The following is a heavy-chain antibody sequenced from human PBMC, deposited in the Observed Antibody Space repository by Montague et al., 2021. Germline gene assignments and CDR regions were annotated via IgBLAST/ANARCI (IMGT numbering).Heavy chain of an antibody. CDR1: GGSINSGGYY. J-gene: IGHJ4*02. V-gene: IGHV4-31*03. Sequence: TLSLTCTVSGGSINSGGYYWTWTRQHPGKGLEWIGCIYYSGTTYYNPSLKSRVTISVDTSKNQFSLKLSPVTAADTAVYYCARDQGGYFDYWGQGTLVTVSS. CDR2: IYYSGTT. D-gene: IGHD3-16*01. CDR3: ARDQGGYFDY.